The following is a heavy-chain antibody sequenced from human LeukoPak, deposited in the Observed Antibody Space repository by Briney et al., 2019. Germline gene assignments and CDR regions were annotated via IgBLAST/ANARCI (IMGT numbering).Heavy chain of an antibody. CDR3: ARERTYSSAWTPLDYFDY. D-gene: IGHD6-19*01. J-gene: IGHJ4*02. Sequence: GGSLRLSCAASGFTFTTYWMTWVRQAPGKGVEWVASIKQDGSEKFYVDSVKGRFAISRDNAKNSLSLQMNSLRAEDTAVYYCARERTYSSAWTPLDYFDYWGQGTLVTVSS. V-gene: IGHV3-7*01. CDR1: GFTFTTYW. CDR2: IKQDGSEK.